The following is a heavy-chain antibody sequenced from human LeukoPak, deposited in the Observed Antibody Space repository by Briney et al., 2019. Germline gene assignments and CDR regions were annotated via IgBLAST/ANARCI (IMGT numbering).Heavy chain of an antibody. CDR2: VHYCGST. Sequence: ASETLSLTCTVSGGSISSHYWSWIRQPPGKELEWIGYVHYCGSTNYNPSLKSRVTISVDTSKDQFSLKVSSVTAADTAVYYCARSGSSRYYYYMDVWGKGTTVTASS. D-gene: IGHD1-26*01. CDR3: ARSGSSRYYYYMDV. CDR1: GGSISSHY. V-gene: IGHV4-59*11. J-gene: IGHJ6*03.